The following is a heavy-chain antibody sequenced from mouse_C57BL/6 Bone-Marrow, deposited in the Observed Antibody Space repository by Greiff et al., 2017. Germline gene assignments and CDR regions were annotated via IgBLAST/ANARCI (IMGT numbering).Heavy chain of an antibody. D-gene: IGHD4-1*02. J-gene: IGHJ1*03. V-gene: IGHV7-1*01. Sequence: EVQRVDSGGGLVQSGRSLRLSCATSGFTFSDFYMEWVRQAPGKGLEWIAASRNKANDYTTEYSASVKGRFIVSRDTSQSILYLQMNALRAEDTAIYYCARDASTGSYWYFDVWGTGTTVTVSS. CDR1: GFTFSDFY. CDR3: ARDASTGSYWYFDV. CDR2: SRNKANDYTT.